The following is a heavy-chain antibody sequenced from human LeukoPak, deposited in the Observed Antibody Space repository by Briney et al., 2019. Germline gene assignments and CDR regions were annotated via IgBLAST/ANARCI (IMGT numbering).Heavy chain of an antibody. CDR1: GFTFSSYW. V-gene: IGHV3-7*01. Sequence: GGSLRLSCAASGFTFSSYWISWVRQAPGKGLEWVANIKQDGSEKYYVDSVKGRFTISRDNAKNSLYPQMNSLRAEDTAVYYCARGVGASWYWGQGTLVTVSS. CDR2: IKQDGSEK. D-gene: IGHD1-26*01. CDR3: ARGVGASWY. J-gene: IGHJ4*02.